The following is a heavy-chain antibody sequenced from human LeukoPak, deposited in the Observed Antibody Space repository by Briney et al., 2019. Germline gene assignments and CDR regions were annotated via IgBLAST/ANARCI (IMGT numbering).Heavy chain of an antibody. CDR1: GGSISGYY. D-gene: IGHD3-16*01. V-gene: IGHV4-4*07. Sequence: SETLSLTCSVSGGSISGYYWTWIRQPAGKGLEWIGRISSTGSTNYNPSLKSRVTMSVDTSNTQSSLKLRSVTAADTALYFCAREFWAAAFDYWGQGSLVTVSS. CDR2: ISSTGST. CDR3: AREFWAAAFDY. J-gene: IGHJ4*02.